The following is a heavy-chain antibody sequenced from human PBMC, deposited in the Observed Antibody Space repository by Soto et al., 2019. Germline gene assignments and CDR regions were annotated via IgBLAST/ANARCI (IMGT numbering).Heavy chain of an antibody. J-gene: IGHJ4*02. D-gene: IGHD6-13*01. CDR1: GFTFSSYW. Sequence: EVQLVESGGGLVQPGGSLRLSCAASGFTFSSYWMNWVRQAPGKGLEWVANIKQDGSEKYYVDSVKGRFTISRDNAKNSLYLQMNSLTAEDTAVYYCAREQLQVVIPDYWGQGTLVTVSS. CDR3: AREQLQVVIPDY. V-gene: IGHV3-7*01. CDR2: IKQDGSEK.